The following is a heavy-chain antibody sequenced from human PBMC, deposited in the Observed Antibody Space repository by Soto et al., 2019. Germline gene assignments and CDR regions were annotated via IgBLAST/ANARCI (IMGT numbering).Heavy chain of an antibody. Sequence: GGSLRLSCSASGFTFSSYAMHWVRQAPGKGLEYVSAISSNGGSTYYADSVKGRFTISRDNSKSTLYLQMSSLRAEDTAVYYCVKDPDYYDSSGYYHEDTFDYWGQGTLVTVSS. J-gene: IGHJ4*02. CDR2: ISSNGGST. CDR3: VKDPDYYDSSGYYHEDTFDY. V-gene: IGHV3-64D*06. CDR1: GFTFSSYA. D-gene: IGHD3-22*01.